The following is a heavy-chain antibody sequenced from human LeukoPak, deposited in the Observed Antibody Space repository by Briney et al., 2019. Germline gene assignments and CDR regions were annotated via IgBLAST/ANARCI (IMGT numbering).Heavy chain of an antibody. Sequence: GGSLRLSCAASGFTFSTYSMNWVRQAPGKGLEWISYITSGSGTIYYADSVKGRFTVSRDNAKNSVYLQMNSLRAEDTAVYYCARVESGSYSFDYWGQGTLVTVSS. V-gene: IGHV3-48*04. J-gene: IGHJ4*02. D-gene: IGHD1-26*01. CDR1: GFTFSTYS. CDR3: ARVESGSYSFDY. CDR2: ITSGSGTI.